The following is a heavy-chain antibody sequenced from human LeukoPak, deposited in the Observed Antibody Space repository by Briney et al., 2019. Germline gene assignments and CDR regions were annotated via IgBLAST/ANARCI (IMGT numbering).Heavy chain of an antibody. CDR2: IYTSGGT. CDR1: GGSISSGTYY. J-gene: IGHJ6*03. CDR3: ARDEIFTFFGPEVYYMDV. V-gene: IGHV4-61*02. D-gene: IGHD3-3*01. Sequence: SQTLSLTCTVSGGSISSGTYYWSWIRQPAGKGLEWIGRIYTSGGTSYNPSLKSRVTISVDTSKNQFSLKLSSVTAADTAVYYCARDEIFTFFGPEVYYMDVWGKGTTVTVSS.